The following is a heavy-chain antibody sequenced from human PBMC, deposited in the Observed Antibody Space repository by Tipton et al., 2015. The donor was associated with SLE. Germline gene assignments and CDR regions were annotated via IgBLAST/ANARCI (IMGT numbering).Heavy chain of an antibody. CDR1: GFTFSSYG. J-gene: IGHJ6*03. CDR3: ARDGAWGYYYYYYMDV. V-gene: IGHV3-33*08. Sequence: RSLRLSCAASGFTFSSYGMHWVRQAPGKGLEWVAVIWYGGSNKYYADSVKGRFTISRDNSKNTLYLQMNSLRAEDTAVYYCARDGAWGYYYYYYMDVWGKGTTVTVSS. D-gene: IGHD3-16*01. CDR2: IWYGGSNK.